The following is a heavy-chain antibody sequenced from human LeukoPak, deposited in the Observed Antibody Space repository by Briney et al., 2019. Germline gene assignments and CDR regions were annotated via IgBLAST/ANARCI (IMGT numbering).Heavy chain of an antibody. V-gene: IGHV3-23*01. CDR3: AKGLAAALYYYYGMDV. Sequence: GGSLRLSCAASGFTFSSYAMSWVRQAPGKVLEWVSAISGSGGSTYYADSVKGRFTISRDNSKNTLYLQMNSLRAEDTAVYYCAKGLAAALYYYYGMDVWGQGTTVTVSS. CDR2: ISGSGGST. CDR1: GFTFSSYA. D-gene: IGHD6-13*01. J-gene: IGHJ6*02.